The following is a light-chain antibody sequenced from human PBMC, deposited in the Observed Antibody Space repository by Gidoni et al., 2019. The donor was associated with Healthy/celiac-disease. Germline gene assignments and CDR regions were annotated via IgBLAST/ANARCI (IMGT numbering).Light chain of an antibody. Sequence: QSVLTQPPSASGPPGQRVTISCSGSSSNIGSNTVNWYQQLPGTAPKLLIYSTNQRPSGVPDRFSGSKSGTSASLAISGLQSEDEADYYCAAWDDSLNGQVVFGGGTKLTVL. J-gene: IGLJ2*01. CDR3: AAWDDSLNGQVV. V-gene: IGLV1-44*01. CDR2: STN. CDR1: SSNIGSNT.